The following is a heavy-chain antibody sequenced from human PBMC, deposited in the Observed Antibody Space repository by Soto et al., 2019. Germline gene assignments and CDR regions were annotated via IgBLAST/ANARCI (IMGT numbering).Heavy chain of an antibody. V-gene: IGHV3-23*01. J-gene: IGHJ4*02. CDR3: AKDHDYGGNWYYFDY. CDR2: ISGSGGST. CDR1: GFTFSSYA. Sequence: EVQLLESGGGLVQPGGSLRLSCAASGFTFSSYAMSWVRQAPGKGLERVSAISGSGGSTYYADSVKGRFTISRDNSKSTLYLQMNSLRAEDTAVYYCAKDHDYGGNWYYFDYWGQGTLVTVSS. D-gene: IGHD4-17*01.